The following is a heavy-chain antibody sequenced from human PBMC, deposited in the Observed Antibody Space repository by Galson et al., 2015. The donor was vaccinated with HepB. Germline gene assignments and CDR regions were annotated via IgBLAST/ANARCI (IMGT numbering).Heavy chain of an antibody. J-gene: IGHJ3*02. V-gene: IGHV3-21*01. CDR1: GFTFSSYS. CDR2: ISSSSSYI. CDR3: ASWIGSGAFDI. Sequence: SLRLSCADSGFTFSSYSMNWVRQAPGKGLEWVSSISSSSSYIYYADSVKGRFTISRDNAKNSLYLQMNSLRAEDTAVYYCASWIGSGAFDIWGQGTMVTVSS. D-gene: IGHD6-19*01.